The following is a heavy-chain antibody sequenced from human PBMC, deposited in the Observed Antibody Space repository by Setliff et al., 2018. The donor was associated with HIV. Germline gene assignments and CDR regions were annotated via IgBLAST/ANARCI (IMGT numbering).Heavy chain of an antibody. Sequence: SETLSLTCTVSAVSIGGYSWSWIRQSPGKGLEWIGSIYSTDTTNHNPSLESRVTISVDKSKNQFSLKLNSVTAADTAVYHCARHGKDKGSGSYYRPPNYYYYYMDVWGKGTTVTVSS. CDR2: IYSTDTT. J-gene: IGHJ6*03. CDR3: ARHGKDKGSGSYYRPPNYYYYYMDV. D-gene: IGHD3-10*01. V-gene: IGHV4-4*09. CDR1: AVSIGGYS.